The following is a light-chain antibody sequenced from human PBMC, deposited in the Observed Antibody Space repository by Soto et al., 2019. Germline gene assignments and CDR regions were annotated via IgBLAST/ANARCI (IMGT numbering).Light chain of an antibody. CDR2: GAS. V-gene: IGKV3-20*01. Sequence: EIVMTQSPGTLSLPPGERATISCRASQVIGSRYLAWYHQKSGQAPRLLIYGASSRATGIPDRFSGSGSGTDFTLTISRLEPEDFGVYYCQQFGSSIPHTFGQGTKVDIK. CDR3: QQFGSSIPHT. J-gene: IGKJ2*01. CDR1: QVIGSRY.